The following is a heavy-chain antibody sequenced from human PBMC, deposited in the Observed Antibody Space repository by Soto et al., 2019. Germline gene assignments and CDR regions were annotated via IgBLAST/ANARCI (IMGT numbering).Heavy chain of an antibody. CDR3: ARVGAVNISLEQ. Sequence: SETLSLTCTVSGGSVNSDAYYWSWIRQHPGKGLEWIAHIYHSGAPYYNPSLKSRLIISLDTSTNQFSLKLSSVTVADTAVYYCARVGAVNISLEQWGQGALVTVSS. J-gene: IGHJ4*01. CDR1: GGSVNSDAYY. V-gene: IGHV4-31*03. CDR2: IYHSGAP. D-gene: IGHD3-16*01.